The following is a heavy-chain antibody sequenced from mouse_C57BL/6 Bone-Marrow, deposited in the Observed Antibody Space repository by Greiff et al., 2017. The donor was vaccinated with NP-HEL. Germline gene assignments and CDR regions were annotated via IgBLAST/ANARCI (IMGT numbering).Heavy chain of an antibody. CDR3: ARDGMRGYWYFDV. V-gene: IGHV5-4*01. D-gene: IGHD4-1*01. Sequence: EVHLVESGGGLVKPGGSLKLSCAASGFTFSSYAMSWVRQTPEKRLEWVATISDGGSYTYYPDNVKGRFTISRDNAKNNLYLQMSHLKSEDTAMYYCARDGMRGYWYFDVWGTGTTVTVSS. CDR2: ISDGGSYT. CDR1: GFTFSSYA. J-gene: IGHJ1*03.